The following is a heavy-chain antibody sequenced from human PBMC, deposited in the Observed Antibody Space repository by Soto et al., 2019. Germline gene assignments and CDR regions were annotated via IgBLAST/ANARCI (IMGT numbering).Heavy chain of an antibody. CDR3: ARAGQWLFGQYYFDH. CDR1: GYFISSGHY. J-gene: IGHJ4*02. Sequence: SETLSLTCAVSGYFISSGHYWGWIRQPPGKGLEWIGYIYDSGTTYTYLNPSLKSRVTISVDTSKNQFSLKVRSVTAADSAVYYCARAGQWLFGQYYFDHWGQGTLVTVSS. V-gene: IGHV4-38-2*01. CDR2: IYDSGTTYT. D-gene: IGHD6-19*01.